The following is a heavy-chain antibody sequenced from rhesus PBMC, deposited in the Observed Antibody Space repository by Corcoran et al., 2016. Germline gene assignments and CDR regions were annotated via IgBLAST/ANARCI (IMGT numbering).Heavy chain of an antibody. J-gene: IGHJ5-1*01. Sequence: QVQLVQSGAEVKKPGSSVKVSCKASGYTFTDHYMHWVRQAPGQGLEWMGRITPKTGGTNYAQKFQGRVTMTRDTSTSTAYMELSSLRSEDTAVYYCVAGTKNRFDVWGPGVLVTVSS. V-gene: IGHV1-138*01. CDR1: GYTFTDHY. CDR2: ITPKTGGT. CDR3: VAGTKNRFDV. D-gene: IGHD1-14*01.